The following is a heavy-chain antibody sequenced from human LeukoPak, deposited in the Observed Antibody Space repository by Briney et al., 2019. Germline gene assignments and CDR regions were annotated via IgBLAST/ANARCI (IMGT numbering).Heavy chain of an antibody. D-gene: IGHD3-22*01. J-gene: IGHJ3*02. CDR2: ISGSGGST. V-gene: IGHV3-23*01. CDR3: TTEDSSGYYDAFDI. CDR1: GFTVSSNY. Sequence: GGSLRLSCAASGFTVSSNYMSWVRQAPGKGLEWVSAISGSGGSTYYADSVKGRFTISRDNSKNTLYLQMNSLKTEDTAVYYCTTEDSSGYYDAFDIWGQGTMVTVSS.